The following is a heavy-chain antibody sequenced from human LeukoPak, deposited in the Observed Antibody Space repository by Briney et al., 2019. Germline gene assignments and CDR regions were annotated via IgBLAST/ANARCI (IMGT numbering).Heavy chain of an antibody. CDR1: GITFSSYG. V-gene: IGHV3-23*01. D-gene: IGHD3-10*01. J-gene: IGHJ4*02. Sequence: GGSLRLSCAASGITFSSYGMSWVRQAPGKGLEWVSSISSTGGTTYYADSVKGRFTISRDNSKNTLYLQMNSLRAEDTAIYYCAKESGLITLVQGYYFDYWGQGTLVTVSS. CDR2: ISSTGGTT. CDR3: AKESGLITLVQGYYFDY.